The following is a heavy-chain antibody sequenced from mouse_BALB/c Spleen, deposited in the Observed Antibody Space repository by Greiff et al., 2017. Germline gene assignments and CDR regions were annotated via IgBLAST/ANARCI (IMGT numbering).Heavy chain of an antibody. CDR2: ISPYNGST. J-gene: IGHJ3*01. CDR1: GYSFTGYY. CDR3: ARDDSKGGFAY. Sequence: VQLQQSGPELVKPGASVKISCKASGYSFTGYYMHWVKQSPVKSLEWIGRISPYNGSTSYNQNFKDTASLTIDKSSSTAYMELHSLTSEDSAVYYCARDDSKGGFAYWGKGTLVTVSA. V-gene: IGHV1-42*01. D-gene: IGHD2-5*01.